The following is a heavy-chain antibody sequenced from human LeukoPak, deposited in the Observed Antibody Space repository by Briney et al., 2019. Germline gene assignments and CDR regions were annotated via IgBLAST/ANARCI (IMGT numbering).Heavy chain of an antibody. CDR1: GFTFDDYA. Sequence: GRSLRLSCAASGFTFDDYAMHWVRQAPGKGLEWVSGISWNSGSIGYADSEKGRFTISRDNAKNSLYLQMNSLRAEDTALYYCAKEYGGYGSGAFDIWGQGTMVTVSS. CDR3: AKEYGGYGSGAFDI. CDR2: ISWNSGSI. V-gene: IGHV3-9*01. D-gene: IGHD5-12*01. J-gene: IGHJ3*02.